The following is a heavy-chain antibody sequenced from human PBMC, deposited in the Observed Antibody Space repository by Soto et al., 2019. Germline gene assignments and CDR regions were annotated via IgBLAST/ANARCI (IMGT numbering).Heavy chain of an antibody. CDR2: ISAYNGNT. D-gene: IGHD3-10*01. CDR3: ASADEILPSAHPFDP. Sequence: QVQLVQSGAEVKKPGASVKVSCKASGYTFTSYGISWVRQAPGQGLEWMGWISAYNGNTNYAQKLQGRVTMTTDTTTSTAYVELRSLRSNDTAVYYCASADEILPSAHPFDPWGQGTLVTVSS. CDR1: GYTFTSYG. J-gene: IGHJ5*02. V-gene: IGHV1-18*01.